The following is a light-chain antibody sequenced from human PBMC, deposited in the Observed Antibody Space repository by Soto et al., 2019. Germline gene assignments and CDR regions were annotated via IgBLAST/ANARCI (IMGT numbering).Light chain of an antibody. J-gene: IGKJ1*01. CDR2: KAS. V-gene: IGKV1-5*03. Sequence: DIKMTQSPSTLSGSVGDRVTITCRASQTISSWLAWYQQKPVKAPKLLIYKASTLKSGVPSRFSGSGSGTEFTLTISSLQPDDFATYYCQHYNSYSEAFGQGTKVDIK. CDR3: QHYNSYSEA. CDR1: QTISSW.